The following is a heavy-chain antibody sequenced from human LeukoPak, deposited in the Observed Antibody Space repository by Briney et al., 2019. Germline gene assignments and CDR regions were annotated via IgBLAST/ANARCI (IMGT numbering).Heavy chain of an antibody. J-gene: IGHJ5*02. CDR2: ISYDGSNK. D-gene: IGHD6-13*01. V-gene: IGHV3-30*18. CDR3: AKDRDSSSYNWFDP. Sequence: GRSLRLSCAASGFTFSSYGMHWVRQAPGKGLEWVAVISYDGSNKYYADSVKGRFTISRDNSKNTLYLQMNSLRAEDTAVYYCAKDRDSSSYNWFDPWGQRTLVTVSS. CDR1: GFTFSSYG.